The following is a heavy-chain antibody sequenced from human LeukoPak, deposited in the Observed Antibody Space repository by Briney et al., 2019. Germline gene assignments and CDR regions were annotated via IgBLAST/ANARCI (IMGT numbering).Heavy chain of an antibody. CDR2: ISAYNGNT. J-gene: IGHJ3*02. D-gene: IGHD6-19*01. CDR1: GHTFTSYA. CDR3: ARFGLGKHIEGAGILFDI. Sequence: GASVKVSCKASGHTFTSYAISWVRQAPGQGLEWVGWISAYNGNTNYAQTLQGRVTMTTDTSTSTAYMELRSLRADDTAVYYCARFGLGKHIEGAGILFDIWGQGTMVTVSS. V-gene: IGHV1-18*01.